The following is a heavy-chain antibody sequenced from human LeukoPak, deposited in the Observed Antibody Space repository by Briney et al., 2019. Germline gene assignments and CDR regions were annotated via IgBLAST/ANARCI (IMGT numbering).Heavy chain of an antibody. Sequence: GGSLRLSCAASGFTVSRNYMSWVRQAAGKGLEWVSVIYSGGSTYYADCVKGRFTISGDNSKNTRYLQMNSLRVEDTAVYYCARDPGGNQNGFDIWGQGTMVTVSS. V-gene: IGHV3-66*01. CDR2: IYSGGST. CDR3: ARDPGGNQNGFDI. CDR1: GFTVSRNY. J-gene: IGHJ3*02. D-gene: IGHD3-16*01.